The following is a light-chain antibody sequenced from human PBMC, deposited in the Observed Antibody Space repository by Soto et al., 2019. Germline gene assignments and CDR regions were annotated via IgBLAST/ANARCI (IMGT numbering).Light chain of an antibody. Sequence: QSALTQPASVSGSPGQSITISCTGTSSDVGGYTYVSWYQQHPGKAPKLMIYDVSNRPSGVSKRFSGSKSGNTASLTISGLQAEDEADYYCSSYTSSRTPVFGTGTKLTVL. CDR3: SSYTSSRTPV. CDR2: DVS. CDR1: SSDVGGYTY. J-gene: IGLJ1*01. V-gene: IGLV2-14*01.